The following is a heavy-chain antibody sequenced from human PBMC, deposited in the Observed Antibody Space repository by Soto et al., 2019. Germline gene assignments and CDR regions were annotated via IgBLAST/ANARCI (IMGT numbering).Heavy chain of an antibody. Sequence: GGSLRLSCAASGFTFSSYAMHWVRQAPGKGLEWVAVISYDGSNKYYADSVKGRFTISRDNSKNTLYLQMNSLRAEDTAVYYCARNGFVRGDYGIDYYYGMDVWGQGTTVTVSS. J-gene: IGHJ6*02. CDR2: ISYDGSNK. V-gene: IGHV3-30-3*01. CDR1: GFTFSSYA. CDR3: ARNGFVRGDYGIDYYYGMDV. D-gene: IGHD3-10*02.